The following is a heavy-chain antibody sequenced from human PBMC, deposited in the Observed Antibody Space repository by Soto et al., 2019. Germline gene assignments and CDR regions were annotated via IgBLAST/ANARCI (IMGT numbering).Heavy chain of an antibody. CDR2: ISSDGIDK. V-gene: IGHV3-30*09. Sequence: QSGGSLRLSCAASGFTFSSYAIHWVRQAPCKGLEWVAVISSDGIDKYYADSVKGRFAISRDNSKNTLYVQLNGMRAEDTALYYCARDMQYAAAFRDVGGHGPKV. D-gene: IGHD2-8*01. CDR3: ARDMQYAAAFRDV. CDR1: GFTFSSYA. J-gene: IGHJ6*02.